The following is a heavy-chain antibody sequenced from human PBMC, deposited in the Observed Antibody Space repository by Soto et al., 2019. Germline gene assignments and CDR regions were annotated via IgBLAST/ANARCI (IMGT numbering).Heavy chain of an antibody. Sequence: QVQLQESGPGLVKPSGTLSLTCAVSGASISNNNWWSGFRQPPGKGLEWIGEIHHSGSTNYNPSLKSQLIMSVDKSKNQFSLTLASVTAADTAVYYCARDGDVYETSGYPKWGQGTLVTVSS. J-gene: IGHJ4*02. CDR3: ARDGDVYETSGYPK. CDR1: GASISNNNW. V-gene: IGHV4-4*02. D-gene: IGHD3-22*01. CDR2: IHHSGST.